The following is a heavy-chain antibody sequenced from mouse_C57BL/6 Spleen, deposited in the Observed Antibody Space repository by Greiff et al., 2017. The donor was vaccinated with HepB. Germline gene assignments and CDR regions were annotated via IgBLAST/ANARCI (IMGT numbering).Heavy chain of an antibody. D-gene: IGHD3-2*02. V-gene: IGHV1-50*01. CDR2: IDPSDSYT. CDR3: ARTAQATGD. Sequence: QVQLKQPGAELVKPGASVKLSCKASGYTFTSYWMQWVKQRPGQGLEWIGEIDPSDSYTNYNQKFKGKATLTVDTSSSTAYMQLSSLTSEDSAVYYCARTAQATGDWGQGTTLTVSS. CDR1: GYTFTSYW. J-gene: IGHJ2*01.